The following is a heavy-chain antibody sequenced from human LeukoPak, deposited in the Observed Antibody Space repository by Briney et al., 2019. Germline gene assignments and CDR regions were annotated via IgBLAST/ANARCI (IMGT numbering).Heavy chain of an antibody. V-gene: IGHV1-2*02. D-gene: IGHD6-13*01. CDR2: INPNSGGT. Sequence: GASVKVSCMPSGYTFTDYYMHWVRQAPGQGLEWMGWINPNSGGTNYAQKFQGRVTMTRDTSISTAYMELSRLRSDDTAVYYCARGARQQVIPYYYYYVDVWGKGTTVTISS. CDR1: GYTFTDYY. CDR3: ARGARQQVIPYYYYYVDV. J-gene: IGHJ6*03.